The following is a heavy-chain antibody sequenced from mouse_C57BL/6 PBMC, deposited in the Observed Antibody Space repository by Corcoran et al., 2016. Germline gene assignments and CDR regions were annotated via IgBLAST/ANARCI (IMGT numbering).Heavy chain of an antibody. D-gene: IGHD2-3*01. J-gene: IGHJ1*03. CDR2: IYPGSGNT. CDR3: ARAYMDGYFDV. Sequence: QIQLQQSGPELVNPGASVKISCKASGYTFTDYYINWVKQRPGQGLEWIARIYPGSGNTYYNEKFKGKATLTAEKSSSTAYMQLSSLTSEDSAVYFCARAYMDGYFDVWGTGTTVTVSS. V-gene: IGHV1-76*01. CDR1: GYTFTDYY.